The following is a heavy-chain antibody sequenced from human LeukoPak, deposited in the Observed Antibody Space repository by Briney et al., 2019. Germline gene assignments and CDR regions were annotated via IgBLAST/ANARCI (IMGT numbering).Heavy chain of an antibody. CDR2: IYSGGST. V-gene: IGHV3-66*01. Sequence: PGGSLRLSCAASGFTFSSYGMHWVRQAPGKGLEWVSVIYSGGSTYYADSVKGRFTISRDNSKNTLYLQMNSLRAEDTAVYYCARGQAYYDSSGPHYDYWGQGTLVTVSS. CDR3: ARGQAYYDSSGPHYDY. D-gene: IGHD3-22*01. CDR1: GFTFSSYG. J-gene: IGHJ4*02.